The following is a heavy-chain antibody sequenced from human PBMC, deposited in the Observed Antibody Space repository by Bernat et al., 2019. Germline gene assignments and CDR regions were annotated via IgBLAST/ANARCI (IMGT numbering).Heavy chain of an antibody. J-gene: IGHJ4*02. CDR2: ISGSGGST. Sequence: EVQLLESGGGLVQPGGSLRLSCAASGFTFSSYAMSWVRQAPGKGLEWVSAISGSGGSTYYADSVKGRFTISRDNAKNTLYLQMNTLRADDTAVYYCARGCDYGSGSLEYWGQGTLVTVSS. CDR1: GFTFSSYA. CDR3: ARGCDYGSGSLEY. D-gene: IGHD3-10*01. V-gene: IGHV3-23*01.